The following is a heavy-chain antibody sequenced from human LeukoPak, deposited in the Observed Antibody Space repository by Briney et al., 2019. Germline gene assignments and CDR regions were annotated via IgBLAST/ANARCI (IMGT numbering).Heavy chain of an antibody. D-gene: IGHD6-13*01. V-gene: IGHV3-15*01. CDR1: GFTFSNAW. CDR2: IKSKTDGGTT. Sequence: GGSLRLSCAASGFTFSNAWMSWVRQAPGKGLEWVGRIKSKTDGGTTDYAAPVKGRFTISRDDSKNTLYLQMNSLKTEDTAVYYCAKVESSSWLPPPDYWGQGTLVTVSS. J-gene: IGHJ4*02. CDR3: AKVESSSWLPPPDY.